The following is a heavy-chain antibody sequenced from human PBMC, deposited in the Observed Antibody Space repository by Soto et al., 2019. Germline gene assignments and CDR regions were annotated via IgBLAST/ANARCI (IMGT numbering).Heavy chain of an antibody. D-gene: IGHD2-15*01. V-gene: IGHV3-30-3*01. CDR1: GFTFSSYA. Sequence: QVELVESGGGVVQPGRSLRLSCAASGFTFSSYAMHWVRQAPGKGLEWVAVISYDGSNKYYADSVKGRFTISRDNSKNTLYLQMNSLRAEDTAVYYCASVLRGGKEVLDYWGQGTLVTVSS. CDR3: ASVLRGGKEVLDY. CDR2: ISYDGSNK. J-gene: IGHJ4*02.